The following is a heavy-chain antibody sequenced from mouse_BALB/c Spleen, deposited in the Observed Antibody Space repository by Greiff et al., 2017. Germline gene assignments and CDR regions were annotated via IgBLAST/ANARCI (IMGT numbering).Heavy chain of an antibody. CDR1: GFTFSSYG. J-gene: IGHJ4*01. CDR2: INSNGGST. D-gene: IGHD2-10*02. V-gene: IGHV5-6-3*01. CDR3: ARVKYGNYVYYAMDY. Sequence: VQLKESGGGLVQPGGSLKLSCAASGFTFSSYGMSWVRQTPDKRLELVATINSNGGSTYYPDSVKGRFTISRDNAKNTLYLQMSSLKSEDTAMYYCARVKYGNYVYYAMDYWGQGTSVTVSS.